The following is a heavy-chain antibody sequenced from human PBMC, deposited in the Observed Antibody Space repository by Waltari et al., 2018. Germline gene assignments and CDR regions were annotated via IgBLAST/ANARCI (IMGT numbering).Heavy chain of an antibody. V-gene: IGHV4-34*01. CDR3: ARGALTDAFDI. CDR1: GFSLSSYG. J-gene: IGHJ3*02. Sequence: QVQLMESGGGVVQPGGSLRITCAASGFSLSSYGMHWVRQAPGKGLEWVGENNHRGSTNYNPSLKSRVTISVDTSKTQFSLKLSSVTAADTAVYYCARGALTDAFDIWGQGTMVLVSS. CDR2: NNHRGST.